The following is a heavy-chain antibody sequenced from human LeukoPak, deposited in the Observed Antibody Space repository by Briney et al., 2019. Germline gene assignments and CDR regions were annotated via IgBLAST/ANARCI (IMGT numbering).Heavy chain of an antibody. D-gene: IGHD6-19*01. CDR1: GFTFSSYS. J-gene: IGHJ6*02. CDR3: ARHSGGDRYNYNGIGV. V-gene: IGHV3-21*06. CDR2: NSDFGSS. Sequence: GGPLRLSCAASGFTFSSYSINWVRQAPGKGLEWVSSNSDFGSSHHADSVKGRFTTSRDNAKNSVHLQMNSLRVEDTAIYYCARHSGGDRYNYNGIGVWGQGTMVTVSS.